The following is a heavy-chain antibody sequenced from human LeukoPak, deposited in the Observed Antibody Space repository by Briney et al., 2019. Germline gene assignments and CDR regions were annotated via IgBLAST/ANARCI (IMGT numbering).Heavy chain of an antibody. CDR3: ARGNLYTAATIEDY. Sequence: PGRSLRLSCAASGFDFSRYVIHWVRQGPGKGLEWVAVISPEGYMEDYADSVKGRFTVSRDNSKNTVYLQMNSLSAEDTSRYYCARGNLYTAATIEDYWGQGTLVTVSS. CDR2: ISPEGYME. D-gene: IGHD3-16*01. V-gene: IGHV3-30-3*01. J-gene: IGHJ4*02. CDR1: GFDFSRYV.